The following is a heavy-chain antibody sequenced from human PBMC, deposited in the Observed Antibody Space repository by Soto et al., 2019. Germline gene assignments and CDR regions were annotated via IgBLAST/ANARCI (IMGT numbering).Heavy chain of an antibody. CDR3: AREVAPAGQTPSSLMDV. CDR1: GFTIRNLW. V-gene: IGHV3-74*01. J-gene: IGHJ6*02. CDR2: IKSDGSST. D-gene: IGHD6-13*01. Sequence: GGSLRLSCAASGFTIRNLWMHWVRRAPGKGLVWVSRIKSDGSSTSYADSVKGRFTISRDNAKNTLYLQMNSLRAEDTAVYYCAREVAPAGQTPSSLMDVWGQGTTVTVSS.